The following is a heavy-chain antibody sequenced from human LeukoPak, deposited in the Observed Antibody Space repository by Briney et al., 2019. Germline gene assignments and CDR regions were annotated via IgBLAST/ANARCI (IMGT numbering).Heavy chain of an antibody. J-gene: IGHJ3*02. CDR3: VRDTTTVTIRAFDI. V-gene: IGHV3-30-3*01. D-gene: IGHD4-17*01. CDR2: ISYDGSTD. CDR1: GLTFSSHT. Sequence: GDSLRLSCAAFGLTFSSHTMHWARQAPGKGLEWVALISYDGSTDNCADSVKGRFTISRDTSKKTLYLQMNSLRAEDTAVYYCVRDTTTVTIRAFDIWGQGTMVTVSS.